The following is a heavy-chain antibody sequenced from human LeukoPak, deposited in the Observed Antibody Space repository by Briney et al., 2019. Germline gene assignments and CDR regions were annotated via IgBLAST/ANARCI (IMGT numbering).Heavy chain of an antibody. CDR2: IIPIFGTA. CDR1: GGTFSSYA. V-gene: IGHV1-69*06. J-gene: IGHJ6*02. D-gene: IGHD4-17*01. CDR3: ATRGGTVTTYYYYYGMDV. Sequence: SVKVSCKASGGTFSSYAISWVRQAPGQGLEWMGGIIPIFGTANYAQKFQGRVTMTEDTSTDTAYMELSSLRSEDTAVYYCATRGGTVTTYYYYYGMDVWGQGTTVTVSS.